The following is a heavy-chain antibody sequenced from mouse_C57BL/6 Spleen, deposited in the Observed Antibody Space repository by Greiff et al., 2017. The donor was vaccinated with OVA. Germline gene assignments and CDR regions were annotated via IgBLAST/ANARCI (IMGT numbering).Heavy chain of an antibody. J-gene: IGHJ4*01. V-gene: IGHV7-3*01. CDR3: ARYSGTGYAMDY. CDR2: IRNKANGYTT. D-gene: IGHD4-1*01. CDR1: GFTFTDYY. Sequence: EVKLEESGGGLVQPGGSLSLSCAASGFTFTDYYMSWVRQPPGKALEWLGFIRNKANGYTTEYSASVKGRFTISRDNSQSILYLQMNALRAEDSATYYCARYSGTGYAMDYWGQGTSVTVSS.